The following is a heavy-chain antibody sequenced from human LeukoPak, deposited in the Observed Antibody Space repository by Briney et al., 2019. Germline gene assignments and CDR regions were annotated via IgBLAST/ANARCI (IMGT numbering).Heavy chain of an antibody. D-gene: IGHD2-2*01. J-gene: IGHJ4*02. V-gene: IGHV3-23*01. CDR2: ITSSGAST. Sequence: GGSLRLSCAASGFTFSSSAMSWVRQAPGKGLEWVSTITSSGASTYYADSVKGRFTISRDNSKNTLCLQMNSLTAEDTAVYYCAKVSPYYAPGYYFGSWGQGTLVTVSS. CDR3: AKVSPYYAPGYYFGS. CDR1: GFTFSSSA.